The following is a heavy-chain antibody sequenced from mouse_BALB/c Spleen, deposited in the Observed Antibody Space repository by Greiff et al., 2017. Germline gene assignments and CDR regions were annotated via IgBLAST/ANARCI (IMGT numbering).Heavy chain of an antibody. CDR3: ARDYYGSNSYFDY. CDR2: IYPGNGDT. D-gene: IGHD1-1*01. Sequence: QVQLQQSGTVLARPGASVKMSCKASGYTFTSYWMHWVKQRPGQGLEWIGAIYPGNGDTSYNQKFKGKATLTADKSSSTAYMQLSSLTSEDSAVYYCARDYYGSNSYFDYWGQGTTLTVSS. J-gene: IGHJ2*01. V-gene: IGHV1-87*01. CDR1: GYTFTSYW.